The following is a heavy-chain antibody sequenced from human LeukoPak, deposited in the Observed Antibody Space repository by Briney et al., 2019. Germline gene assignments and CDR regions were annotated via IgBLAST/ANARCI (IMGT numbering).Heavy chain of an antibody. CDR1: GFPFSSHS. Sequence: GGSLRLSWAASGFPFSSHSMNWVRQATGKGLEWVSSISSSSSYIYYADSVKGRFTISRDNAKNSLYLQMNSLRAEDTAVYYCARGSDYYDSSGYLYAVYWGQGTLVTVSS. CDR3: ARGSDYYDSSGYLYAVY. V-gene: IGHV3-21*01. D-gene: IGHD3-22*01. J-gene: IGHJ4*02. CDR2: ISSSSSYI.